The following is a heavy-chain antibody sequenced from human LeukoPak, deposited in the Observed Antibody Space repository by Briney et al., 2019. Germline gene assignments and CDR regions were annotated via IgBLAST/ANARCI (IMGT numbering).Heavy chain of an antibody. CDR2: IYYSGST. D-gene: IGHD4-23*01. V-gene: IGHV4-59*08. CDR1: GGSISSYY. Sequence: PSETLSLTCTVSGGSISSYYWSWIRQPPGKGLEWIGYIYYSGSTNYNPSLKSRVTISVDTSKNQFSLKLSSVTAADTAVYYCARGAVGNSGYFQHWGQGTLVTVSS. CDR3: ARGAVGNSGYFQH. J-gene: IGHJ1*01.